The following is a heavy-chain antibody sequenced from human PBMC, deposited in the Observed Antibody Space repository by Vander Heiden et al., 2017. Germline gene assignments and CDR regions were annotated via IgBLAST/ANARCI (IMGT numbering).Heavy chain of an antibody. V-gene: IGHV4-39*01. J-gene: IGHJ4*02. CDR3: ARHRGLSSFPSN. Sequence: QLQLQESGPGLVTPSGTLSLACTVPGSSISSSGYDWGWIRQPPGKGLEWVGSICYSGITNYNPSPKSRVSITVDKSKNQFSLKLSSVTAADTAVYYCARHRGLSSFPSNWGQGTLVTVSS. CDR2: ICYSGIT. D-gene: IGHD2-2*01. CDR1: GSSISSSGYD.